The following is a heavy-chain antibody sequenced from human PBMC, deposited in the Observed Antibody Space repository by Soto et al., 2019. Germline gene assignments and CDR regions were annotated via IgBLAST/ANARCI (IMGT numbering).Heavy chain of an antibody. V-gene: IGHV4-59*01. CDR3: ASSDVVVLAAGDHHYGLAV. J-gene: IGHJ6*02. CDR2: IDYSGST. CDR1: GSNIDTEH. D-gene: IGHD2-15*01. Sequence: LPRTGAGSGSNIDTEHRSRMRQPPGKELEWIGYIDYSGSTNYNPSLKSRVTISVDTSKDQFSLKLSSVTAADTAVYYCASSDVVVLAAGDHHYGLAVSAQ.